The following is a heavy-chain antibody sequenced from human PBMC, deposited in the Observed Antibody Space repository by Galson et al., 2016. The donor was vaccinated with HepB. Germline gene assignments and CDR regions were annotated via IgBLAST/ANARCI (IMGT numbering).Heavy chain of an antibody. CDR1: DFSVTRNY. V-gene: IGHV3-53*01. Sequence: SLRLSCAASDFSVTRNYMNWVRQAPGKGLEWVSVIYAGGSTYYADSVKGRFIVSRDKSKNTVYLQMDSLRRDDTAVYYCARAPVNYDVLTGRDWYFDVWSRGTLVTVSS. J-gene: IGHJ2*01. CDR2: IYAGGST. CDR3: ARAPVNYDVLTGRDWYFDV. D-gene: IGHD3-9*01.